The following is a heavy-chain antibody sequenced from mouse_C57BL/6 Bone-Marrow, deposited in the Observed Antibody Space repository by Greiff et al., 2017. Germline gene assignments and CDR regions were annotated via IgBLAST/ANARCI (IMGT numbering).Heavy chain of an antibody. J-gene: IGHJ1*03. D-gene: IGHD1-1*01. CDR3: VRDPDCGSPYWYVDV. CDR2: IRSKSSNYAT. Sequence: DAGGGLVQPKGSLKLSCAASGFTFNTYAMHWVRQAPGKGLEWVARIRSKSSNYATYYADSVKDRFTISRDDSQSMLYLQMNNLKTEATALYYCVRDPDCGSPYWYVDVWGTGTTVTVSS. CDR1: GFTFNTYA. V-gene: IGHV10-3*01.